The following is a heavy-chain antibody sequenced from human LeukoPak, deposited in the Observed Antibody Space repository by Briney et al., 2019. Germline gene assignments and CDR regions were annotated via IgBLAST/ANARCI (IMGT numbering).Heavy chain of an antibody. CDR3: ARRVPYYYDSSGWPHAFDI. V-gene: IGHV4-59*08. CDR1: GGSISSYY. CDR2: IYYSGST. J-gene: IGHJ3*02. D-gene: IGHD3-22*01. Sequence: SETLSLTCTVSGGSISSYYWSWTRQPPGKGLEWIGYIYYSGSTNYNPSLKSRVTISVDTSKNQFSLKLSSVTAADTAVYYCARRVPYYYDSSGWPHAFDIWGQGTMVTVSS.